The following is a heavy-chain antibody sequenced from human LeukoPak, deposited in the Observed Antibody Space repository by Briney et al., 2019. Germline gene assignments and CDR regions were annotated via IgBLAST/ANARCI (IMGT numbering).Heavy chain of an antibody. Sequence: PGGSLRLSCAASGFTFSSYSMNWVRQAPGKGLEWVSSISSSSSYIYYADSVKGRFTISRDNAKNSLYLQMNSLRAEDTAVYYCVRDGGMTLQRRFFFDCWGRGTLVTVSS. J-gene: IGHJ4*02. CDR3: VRDGGMTLQRRFFFDC. V-gene: IGHV3-21*01. CDR2: ISSSSSYI. D-gene: IGHD1-26*01. CDR1: GFTFSSYS.